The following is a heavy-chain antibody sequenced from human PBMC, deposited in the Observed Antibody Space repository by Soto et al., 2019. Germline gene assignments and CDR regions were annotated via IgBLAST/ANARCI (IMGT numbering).Heavy chain of an antibody. CDR2: ISSSSSYI. J-gene: IGHJ4*02. CDR1: GFTFSSYS. V-gene: IGHV3-21*01. CDR3: AFIGEMATLAPFDY. D-gene: IGHD5-12*01. Sequence: LRLSCAASGFTFSSYSMNWVRQAPGKGLEWVSSISSSSSYIYYADSVKGRFTISRDNAKNSLYLQMNSLRAEDTAVYYCAFIGEMATLAPFDYWGQGTLVTVSS.